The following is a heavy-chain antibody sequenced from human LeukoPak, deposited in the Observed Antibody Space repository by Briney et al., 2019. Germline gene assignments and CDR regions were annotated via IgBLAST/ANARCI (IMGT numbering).Heavy chain of an antibody. CDR2: IYHSGTT. Sequence: SETLSLTCAVSVYFITSSWWRGWIRQPPGKGLEWIGYIYHSGTTYYTPSLQSRVTMSVDTSKNQFSLKLSSVTAVDTAVYYCARKENVYYYFDYWGQGTLVTVSS. CDR1: VYFITSSWW. CDR3: ARKENVYYYFDY. V-gene: IGHV4-28*01. D-gene: IGHD3-10*01. J-gene: IGHJ4*02.